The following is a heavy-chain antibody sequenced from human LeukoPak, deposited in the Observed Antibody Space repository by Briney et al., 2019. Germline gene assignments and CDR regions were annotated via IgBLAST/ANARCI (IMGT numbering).Heavy chain of an antibody. CDR1: GFTFSSYW. V-gene: IGHV3-74*01. CDR3: AREVTTGTLYGDYNWFDP. D-gene: IGHD4-17*01. Sequence: PGGSLRLSCAASGFTFSSYWMHWVRQASGKGLVWVSCINSDGSSTSYADSVKGRFTISRDHAKNTLYLQMNSLRAEDTAVYYCAREVTTGTLYGDYNWFDPWGQGTLVTVSS. J-gene: IGHJ5*02. CDR2: INSDGSST.